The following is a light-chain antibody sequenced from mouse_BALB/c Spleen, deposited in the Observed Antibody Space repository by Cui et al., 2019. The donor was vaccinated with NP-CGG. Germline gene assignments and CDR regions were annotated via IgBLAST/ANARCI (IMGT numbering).Light chain of an antibody. Sequence: VVTPQSAPTTSPGETVTLTCRSSTGAVTTSNYANWVQEKPDHLFTGLIGGTNNRAPGVPARFSGSLIGDKAALTITGAQTEDEAMYFCALWYSNHWVFGGGTKLTVL. J-gene: IGLJ1*01. CDR2: GTN. CDR1: TGAVTTSNY. V-gene: IGLV1*01. CDR3: ALWYSNHWV.